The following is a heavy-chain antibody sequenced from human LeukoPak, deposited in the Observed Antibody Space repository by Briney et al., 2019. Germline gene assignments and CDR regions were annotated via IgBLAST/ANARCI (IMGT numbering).Heavy chain of an antibody. J-gene: IGHJ4*02. CDR3: AKEMALTTFGGVISNPFDS. CDR2: ISRNSGDYT. V-gene: IGHV3-23*01. CDR1: GFTFSIYD. D-gene: IGHD3-16*01. Sequence: GGSLRLSCEASGFTFSIYDMYWVRQAPGKGLECVASISRNSGDYTLYAASVKGRFTISRDNSKNTLYLQMNSLRAEDTAVYYCAKEMALTTFGGVISNPFDSWGQGTLVTVSS.